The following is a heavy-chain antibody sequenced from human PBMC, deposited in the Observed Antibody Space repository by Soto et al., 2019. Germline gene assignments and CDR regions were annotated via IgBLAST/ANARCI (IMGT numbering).Heavy chain of an antibody. D-gene: IGHD6-13*01. CDR2: ISSGTTYS. CDR3: ARGDGTGLHSSGWSPRF. J-gene: IGHJ4*02. Sequence: GGSLRLSCAASGFTFSSYSMNWVRQAPGKGLEWVSYISSGTTYSCYADSVKGRFSISRDNAKSSLYLQMNSLRVDDTAVYYCARGDGTGLHSSGWSPRFWGQGTLVTVSS. CDR1: GFTFSSYS. V-gene: IGHV3-21*05.